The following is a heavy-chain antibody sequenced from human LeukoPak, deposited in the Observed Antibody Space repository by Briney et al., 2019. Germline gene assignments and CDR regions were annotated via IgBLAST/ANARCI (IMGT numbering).Heavy chain of an antibody. D-gene: IGHD4-17*01. CDR3: ARYRDYAYAFDI. Sequence: ASVKVSCKAPGYTFTSYAMHWVRQAPGQRLEWMGWINAGNGNTKYSQKFQGRVTITRDTSASTAYMELSSLRSEDTAVYYCARYRDYAYAFDIWGQGTMVTVSS. V-gene: IGHV1-3*01. CDR1: GYTFTSYA. CDR2: INAGNGNT. J-gene: IGHJ3*02.